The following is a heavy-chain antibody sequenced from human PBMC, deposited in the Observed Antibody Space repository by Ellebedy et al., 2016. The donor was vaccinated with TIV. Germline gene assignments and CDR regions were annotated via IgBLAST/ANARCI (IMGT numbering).Heavy chain of an antibody. CDR2: ISDSGGYT. CDR1: GFTFSTYA. V-gene: IGHV3-23*01. Sequence: GESLKISXAASGFTFSTYALSWVRQTPGKGLDWVSSISDSGGYTYYADSVKGRFTISRDNSENTLFLQMNRLRAEDTALYYCAGSIGDILTGLVWRGENWFDPWGQGTLVTVSS. CDR3: AGSIGDILTGLVWRGENWFDP. J-gene: IGHJ5*02. D-gene: IGHD3-9*01.